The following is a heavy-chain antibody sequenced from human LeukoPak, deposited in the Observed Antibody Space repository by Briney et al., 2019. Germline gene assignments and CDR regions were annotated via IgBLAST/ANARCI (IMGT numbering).Heavy chain of an antibody. CDR3: ARTMVRGVPLDY. CDR1: GGSISSYY. D-gene: IGHD3-10*01. V-gene: IGHV4-4*07. CDR2: IYASGST. Sequence: PSETLSLTCTVSGGSISSYYWSWIRQPAGKGLEWIGRIYASGSTNYNPSLNSRVTISIDTSKNQFSLKLTSVTAADTAVYYCARTMVRGVPLDYWGQGTLVTVSS. J-gene: IGHJ4*02.